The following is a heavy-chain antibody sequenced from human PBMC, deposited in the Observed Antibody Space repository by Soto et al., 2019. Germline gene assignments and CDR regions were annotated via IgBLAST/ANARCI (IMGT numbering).Heavy chain of an antibody. CDR2: MNPNSGNT. Sequence: QVQLVQSGAEVKKPGASVKVSCKASGYTFTSYDINWVRQATGQGLEWMGWMNPNSGNTGYAQKFQGRVTMTRNTSISTAYMVLSSLISEDTAVYYCHAITLRELERRRSREVDYWGQGTLVTVSS. CDR3: HAITLRELERRRSREVDY. CDR1: GYTFTSYD. V-gene: IGHV1-8*01. D-gene: IGHD1-1*01. J-gene: IGHJ4*02.